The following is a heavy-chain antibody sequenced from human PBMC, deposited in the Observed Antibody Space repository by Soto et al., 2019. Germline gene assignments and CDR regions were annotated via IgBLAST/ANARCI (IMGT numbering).Heavy chain of an antibody. CDR2: LDPADSFT. Sequence: ESLKITWNASGYSFTTFLVIWVRQIPEKGLEWMGRLDPADSFTNYSPSFQGHVTISVDKSINTAYLQWSSLKASDTAIYYCARPLYDNSNYLDALDFWEQGTMVT. J-gene: IGHJ3*01. V-gene: IGHV5-10-1*01. CDR1: GYSFTTFL. CDR3: ARPLYDNSNYLDALDF. D-gene: IGHD4-4*01.